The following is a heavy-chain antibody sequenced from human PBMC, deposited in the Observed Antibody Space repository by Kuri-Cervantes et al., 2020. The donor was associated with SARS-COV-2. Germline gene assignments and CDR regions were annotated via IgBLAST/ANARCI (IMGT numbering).Heavy chain of an antibody. CDR2: IYYSGRT. CDR3: ARATTGDVDAFDI. D-gene: IGHD3-9*01. V-gene: IGHV4-59*11. J-gene: IGHJ3*02. Sequence: SETLSLTCTASGVSITSRYWSWIRQSPGKGLQWVGHIYYSGRTSYNPSLKSRITISVDTTKNQFSLQLSSVTAADTAVYYCARATTGDVDAFDIWGQGTLVTVSS. CDR1: GVSITSRY.